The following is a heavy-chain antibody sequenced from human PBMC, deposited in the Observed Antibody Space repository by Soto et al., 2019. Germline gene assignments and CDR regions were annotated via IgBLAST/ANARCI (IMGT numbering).Heavy chain of an antibody. CDR2: ISGGGITT. J-gene: IGHJ4*02. CDR3: SKGPVAGLGY. CDR1: GFTFSSYA. D-gene: IGHD6-19*01. Sequence: EVQLLQSGRGLVQPGGSLRLSCEVSGFTFSSYAMSWGRQAPGKGLEWVSAISGGGITTHYADSVKGRFTISRDNSNKTLYLQMNSLRVYDTAVYYCSKGPVAGLGYWGQGTLVTVSS. V-gene: IGHV3-23*01.